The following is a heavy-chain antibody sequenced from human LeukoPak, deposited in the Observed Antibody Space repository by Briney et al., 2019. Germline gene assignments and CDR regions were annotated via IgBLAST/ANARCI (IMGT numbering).Heavy chain of an antibody. CDR1: GFTVSSNY. CDR3: ARESVVGSGSYYGDY. Sequence: GGSLRLSCAASGFTVSSNYMTWVRQAPGKGLEWVSYISSSSSTIYYADSVKGRFTISRDNAKNSLYLQMNSLRAEDTAVYYCARESVVGSGSYYGDYWGQGTLVTVSS. J-gene: IGHJ4*02. D-gene: IGHD3-10*01. CDR2: ISSSSSTI. V-gene: IGHV3-48*01.